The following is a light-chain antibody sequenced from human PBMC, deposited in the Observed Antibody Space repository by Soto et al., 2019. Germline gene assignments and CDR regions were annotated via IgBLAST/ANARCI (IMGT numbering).Light chain of an antibody. CDR2: AAS. J-gene: IGKJ1*01. V-gene: IGKV1-39*01. CDR3: QQSYSTPWT. Sequence: DIQMTQSPSSLSASVGDRVTMTCRASQSMSNYLNWYQQKLGKAPKLLIYAASTLQSGVPSRFSGSGSGTDFTLTISSLQPEDFATYYCQQSYSTPWTFGQGTKVDIK. CDR1: QSMSNY.